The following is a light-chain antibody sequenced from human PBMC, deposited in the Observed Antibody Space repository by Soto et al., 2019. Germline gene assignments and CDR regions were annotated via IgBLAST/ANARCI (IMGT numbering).Light chain of an antibody. CDR1: QGINSY. CDR2: TAS. Sequence: DIQLTQSPSFLSASVGDRVTITCRASQGINSYLAWYQQKPGKAPKVLIHTASILQSGVPSRFSGSRSGTEFTLTISSLLPEDFATYHCQQLDSFPFTFGQGTRLEI. J-gene: IGKJ5*01. CDR3: QQLDSFPFT. V-gene: IGKV1-9*01.